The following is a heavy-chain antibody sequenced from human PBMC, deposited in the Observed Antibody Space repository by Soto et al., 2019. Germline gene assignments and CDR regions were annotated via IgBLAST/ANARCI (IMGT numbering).Heavy chain of an antibody. CDR1: GFTFSGLD. J-gene: IGHJ4*02. CDR3: AKSQEIGTHFFDS. Sequence: GGSLRLSCEASGFTFSGLDMHWVRQPTGKGLEWVSSIGTAGDTYYAVSVKGRFTISRDNAKNSLSLQMNSLRAGDMAVYFCAKSQEIGTHFFDSWGQGTQVTV. V-gene: IGHV3-13*01. D-gene: IGHD6-13*01. CDR2: IGTAGDT.